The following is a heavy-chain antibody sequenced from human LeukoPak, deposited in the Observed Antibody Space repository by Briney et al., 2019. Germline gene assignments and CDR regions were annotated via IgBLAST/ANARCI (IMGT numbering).Heavy chain of an antibody. J-gene: IGHJ4*02. CDR3: ARQLRERLGRFDY. D-gene: IGHD2-2*01. CDR2: INHSGST. V-gene: IGHV4-34*01. CDR1: GGPFSDYY. Sequence: SETLSLTCAVYGGPFSDYYWSWIRQPPGKGLEWIGEINHSGSTSYNPSLKSRVTISIDTSKNQFSLKLSSVTAADTAVYYCARQLRERLGRFDYWGQGTLVTVSS.